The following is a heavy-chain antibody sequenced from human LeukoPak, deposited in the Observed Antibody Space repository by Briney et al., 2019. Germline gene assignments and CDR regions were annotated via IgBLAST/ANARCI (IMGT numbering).Heavy chain of an antibody. CDR3: AKGQLFVLGY. CDR2: ISGSGGST. Sequence: GGSLRLSCAASGFTLSSYAMSWVRQAPGKGLEWVSAISGSGGSTYYADSVKGRFTISRDNSKNTLYLQMNSVRAEDTAVYYCAKGQLFVLGYWGQGTLVTASS. V-gene: IGHV3-23*01. CDR1: GFTLSSYA. D-gene: IGHD5-18*01. J-gene: IGHJ4*02.